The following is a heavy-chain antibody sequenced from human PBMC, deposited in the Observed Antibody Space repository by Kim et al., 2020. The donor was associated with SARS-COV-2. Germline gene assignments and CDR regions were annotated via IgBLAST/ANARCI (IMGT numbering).Heavy chain of an antibody. CDR1: GFTFSDYY. D-gene: IGHD2-15*01. V-gene: IGHV3-49*04. CDR3: ARSSRACEYMAV. CDR2: IRTNTYGGTR. J-gene: IGHJ6*03. Sequence: GGSLRLSCAASGFTFSDYYMTWVRLAPGKGLEWVGFIRTNTYGGTREYAPSVKDSFTVSRDDSTRVPYLHFHSLRGEDTAEYYCARSSRACEYMAVWGKG.